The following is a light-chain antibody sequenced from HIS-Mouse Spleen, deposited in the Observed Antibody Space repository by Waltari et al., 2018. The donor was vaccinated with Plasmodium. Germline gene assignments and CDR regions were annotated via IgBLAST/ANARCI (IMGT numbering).Light chain of an antibody. CDR2: EGS. V-gene: IGLV2-23*03. CDR1: RIAVGRYNL. Sequence: QSALTPPASVSGSPGQSIPIPCRWTRIAVGRYNLVSWYQQNPGKAHKLMIYEGSKRPSGVSNRFSGSKSGNTASLTISGLQAEDEADYYCCSYAGSSTFVFGGGTKLTVL. J-gene: IGLJ3*02. CDR3: CSYAGSSTFV.